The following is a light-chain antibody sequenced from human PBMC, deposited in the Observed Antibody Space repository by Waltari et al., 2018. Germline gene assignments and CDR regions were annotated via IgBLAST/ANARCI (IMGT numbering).Light chain of an antibody. Sequence: VLTQSPAPLSLSPGERATLSCRASETIGSSLAWYQQRPGQAPRLLIYDASNRATGVTARFSGSGSGTDFTLTISSLESEDFAVYYCQQRFNWIFTFGPGTKVDI. V-gene: IGKV3-11*01. CDR3: QQRFNWIFT. CDR2: DAS. CDR1: ETIGSS. J-gene: IGKJ3*01.